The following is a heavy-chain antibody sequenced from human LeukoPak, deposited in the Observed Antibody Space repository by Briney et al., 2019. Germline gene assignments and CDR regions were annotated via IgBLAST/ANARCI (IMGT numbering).Heavy chain of an antibody. CDR1: GYTFTSYA. J-gene: IGHJ4*02. CDR2: INTNTGNP. V-gene: IGHV7-4-1*02. Sequence: ASVKVSCKASGYTFTSYAMNWVRQAPGQGLEWMGWINTNTGNPTYAQGFTGRFVFSLDTSVSTAYLQISSLKAEDTAVYYCARGPRIPYHYYGSGDGEYYFDYWGQGTLVTVSS. CDR3: ARGPRIPYHYYGSGDGEYYFDY. D-gene: IGHD3-10*01.